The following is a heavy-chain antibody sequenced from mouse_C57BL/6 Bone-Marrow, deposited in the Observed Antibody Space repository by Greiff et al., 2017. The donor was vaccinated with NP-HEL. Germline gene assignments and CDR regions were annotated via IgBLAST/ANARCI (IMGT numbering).Heavy chain of an antibody. V-gene: IGHV2-2*01. Sequence: VQRVESGPGLVQPSQSLSITCTVSGFSLTSYGVHWVRQSPGKGLEWLGVIWSGGSTDYNAAFISRLGISKDNSKSQVFFKMNSLQADDTAIYYCAREWLRGYAMDYWGQGTSVTVSS. CDR1: GFSLTSYG. D-gene: IGHD2-2*01. CDR3: AREWLRGYAMDY. J-gene: IGHJ4*01. CDR2: IWSGGST.